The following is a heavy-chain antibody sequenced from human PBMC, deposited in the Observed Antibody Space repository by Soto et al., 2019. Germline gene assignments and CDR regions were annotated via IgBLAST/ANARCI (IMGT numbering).Heavy chain of an antibody. V-gene: IGHV1-69*01. CDR2: IIPIFGTS. J-gene: IGHJ4*02. CDR3: ARAPYSSSSPLYFDY. D-gene: IGHD6-6*01. Sequence: QVQLVQSGAEVKKPGSSVKVSCKASGGTFSSYAISWVRQAPGQGLEWMGGIIPIFGTSNYAQKFQGRVTITADHSTSTAYMELSSLRSEDTAVYYSARAPYSSSSPLYFDYSGQGTLVTVSS. CDR1: GGTFSSYA.